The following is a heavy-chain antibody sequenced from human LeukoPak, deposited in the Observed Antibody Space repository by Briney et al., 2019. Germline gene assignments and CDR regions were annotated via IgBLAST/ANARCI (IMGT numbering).Heavy chain of an antibody. D-gene: IGHD2-2*01. CDR2: INPNSGGT. Sequence: ASVKVSCKASGYTFTGYYMHWVRQPPGQGLEWMGWINPNSGGTNYAQKFQGRVTMTRDTSISTAYMELSRLGSDDTAVYYCARVGYCSSTSCYGGFDYWGQGTLVTVSS. CDR3: ARVGYCSSTSCYGGFDY. CDR1: GYTFTGYY. J-gene: IGHJ4*02. V-gene: IGHV1-2*02.